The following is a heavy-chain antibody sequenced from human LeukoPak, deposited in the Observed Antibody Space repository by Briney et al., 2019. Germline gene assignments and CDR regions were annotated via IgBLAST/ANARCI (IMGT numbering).Heavy chain of an antibody. CDR1: GFTFITYW. CDR3: ARAFGSGSQVINYFDV. J-gene: IGHJ4*02. CDR2: INSDGSTT. D-gene: IGHD3-10*01. V-gene: IGHV3-74*01. Sequence: GGSLRLSCAASGFTFITYWMHWVRQAPGKGLVWVSSINSDGSTTTYADSVKGRFTISRDNAKNMVYLQMNSLRAEDTAVYYCARAFGSGSQVINYFDVWGQGNLVTVSS.